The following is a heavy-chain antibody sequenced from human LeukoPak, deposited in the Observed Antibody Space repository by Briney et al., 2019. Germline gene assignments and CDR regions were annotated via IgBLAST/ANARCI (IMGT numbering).Heavy chain of an antibody. J-gene: IGHJ5*02. V-gene: IGHV3-30-3*01. CDR2: ISYDGSDI. CDR1: GFAFNNYA. Sequence: GGSLRLSCAASGFAFNNYAMHWVRQAPGKGLEWVAFISYDGSDIYYADSVKGRFTISRDNSKNTLYLQMNSLRVEDTAVYFCARDQPGTYTLSGAWSQGTLVTVSS. CDR3: ARDQPGTYTLSGA. D-gene: IGHD1-14*01.